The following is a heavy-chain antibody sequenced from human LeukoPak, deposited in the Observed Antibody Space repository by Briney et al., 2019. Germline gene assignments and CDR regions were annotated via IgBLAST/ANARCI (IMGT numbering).Heavy chain of an antibody. J-gene: IGHJ4*02. CDR1: GYTFTGYY. D-gene: IGHD5-12*01. Sequence: ASVKVSCKASGYTFTGYYKHWVRQAPGQGLEWMGWISGYNGNTNYAQKFLGRVSMTADTATSTAYMELRSLTSDDTAMYYCARSGRGTYYYFDYGAREPWSPSPQ. CDR3: ARSGRGTYYYFD. V-gene: IGHV1-18*04. CDR2: ISGYNGNT.